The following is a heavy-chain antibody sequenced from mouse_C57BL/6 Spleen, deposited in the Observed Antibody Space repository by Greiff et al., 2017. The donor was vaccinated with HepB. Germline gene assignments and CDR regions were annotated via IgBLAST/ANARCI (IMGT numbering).Heavy chain of an antibody. J-gene: IGHJ3*01. CDR2: ISGGGGNT. CDR1: GFTFSSYT. D-gene: IGHD1-1*01. Sequence: EVQVVESGGGLVKPGGSLKLSCAASGFTFSSYTMSWVRQTPEKRLEWVATISGGGGNTYYPDSVKGRFTISRDNAKNTLYLQMSSLRSEDTALYYCARQGSYGSSYFAYWGQGTLVTVSA. CDR3: ARQGSYGSSYFAY. V-gene: IGHV5-9*01.